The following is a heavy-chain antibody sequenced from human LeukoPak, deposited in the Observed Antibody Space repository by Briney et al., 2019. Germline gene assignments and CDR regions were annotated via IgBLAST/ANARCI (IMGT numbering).Heavy chain of an antibody. V-gene: IGHV3-23*01. D-gene: IGHD3-10*01. CDR3: ANPFYGSGPRGY. CDR2: IGSSGST. CDR1: GFTFSTYD. Sequence: LAGGSLRLSCAASGFTFSTYDMTWVRQAPGKGLEWVSAIGSSGSTYYADSFTVRFTISRHNSKNTLYLQMNSLRAEDTAIYYCANPFYGSGPRGYWGQGTLVTVSS. J-gene: IGHJ4*02.